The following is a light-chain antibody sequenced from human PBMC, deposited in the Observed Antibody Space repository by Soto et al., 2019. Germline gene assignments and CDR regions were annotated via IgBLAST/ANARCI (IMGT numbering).Light chain of an antibody. CDR3: QQSYGTPIT. J-gene: IGKJ5*01. Sequence: DIQMTQSPSSLSASVGDRVTITCRASQSISSYLNWYQQKPGKAPKLLIYKASSLESGVPSRFSGSGSGTDFTLTISSLQPEDFAAYYCQQSYGTPITFGQGTRLEIK. CDR1: QSISSY. V-gene: IGKV1-39*01. CDR2: KAS.